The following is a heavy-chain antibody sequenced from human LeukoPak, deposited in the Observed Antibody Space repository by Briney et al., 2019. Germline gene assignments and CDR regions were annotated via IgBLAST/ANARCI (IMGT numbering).Heavy chain of an antibody. Sequence: SETMSLTCAVYGGSFSGYYWSWIRQPPGKGLEWIGEINHSGSTNYNPSLKSRVTISVDTSKNQFSLKLSSVTAADTAVYYCAGRQQPKPYYYYYMDVWGKGTTVTVSS. J-gene: IGHJ6*03. V-gene: IGHV4-34*01. CDR3: AGRQQPKPYYYYYMDV. D-gene: IGHD6-13*01. CDR1: GGSFSGYY. CDR2: INHSGST.